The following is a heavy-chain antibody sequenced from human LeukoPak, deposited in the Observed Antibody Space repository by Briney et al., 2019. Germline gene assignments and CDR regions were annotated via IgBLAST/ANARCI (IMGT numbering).Heavy chain of an antibody. Sequence: EASVKVSCKASGYTFTSYYVHWVRQAPGQGLEWMGIINPSGGSTSYAQKFQGRVTMTEDTSTDTAYMELSSLRSEDTAVYYCATVTIFGVVSDAFDIWGQGTMVTVSS. D-gene: IGHD3-3*01. CDR2: INPSGGST. J-gene: IGHJ3*02. V-gene: IGHV1-46*01. CDR1: GYTFTSYY. CDR3: ATVTIFGVVSDAFDI.